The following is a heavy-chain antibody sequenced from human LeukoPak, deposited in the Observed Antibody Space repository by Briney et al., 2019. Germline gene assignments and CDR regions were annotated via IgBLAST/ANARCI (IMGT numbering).Heavy chain of an antibody. J-gene: IGHJ3*02. Sequence: SVKVSCKASGGTFSSYAISWVRQAPGQGLEWMGRIIPILGIANYAQKFQGRVTITADKSTSTAYMELSSLRSEDTAVYYCARWRGPTVVNHDAFDIWGQGTMVTVSS. CDR2: IIPILGIA. CDR3: ARWRGPTVVNHDAFDI. D-gene: IGHD4-23*01. V-gene: IGHV1-69*04. CDR1: GGTFSSYA.